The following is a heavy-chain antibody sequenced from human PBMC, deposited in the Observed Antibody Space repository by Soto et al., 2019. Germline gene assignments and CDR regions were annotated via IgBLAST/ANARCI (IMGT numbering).Heavy chain of an antibody. J-gene: IGHJ5*02. CDR1: GDSVSSNSVA. CDR2: TYYRSKWYN. D-gene: IGHD6-6*01. CDR3: ARDRYSTSWNNWFDP. V-gene: IGHV6-1*01. Sequence: SPTLSLPCVISGDSVSSNSVAWNWIRQSPSRGLEWLGRTYYRSKWYNDYAVSVKSRITINPDTSKNQFSLQLNSVTPEDTAVYYCARDRYSTSWNNWFDPWGQGTLVTVSS.